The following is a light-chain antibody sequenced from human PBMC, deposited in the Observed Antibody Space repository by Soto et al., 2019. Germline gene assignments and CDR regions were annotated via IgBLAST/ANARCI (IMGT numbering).Light chain of an antibody. J-gene: IGLJ1*01. CDR1: SSDVGAYDF. V-gene: IGLV2-14*03. CDR3: SSYTPSTPRV. Sequence: QSALTQPASVSGSPGQSIAISCTGKSSDVGAYDFVSWYQQHPDKAPKLMNYEVSHRPSGVSYRFSGSKSVNTAPLTFSGLQAEDEAVYYCSSYTPSTPRVFGTGTKVTVL. CDR2: EVS.